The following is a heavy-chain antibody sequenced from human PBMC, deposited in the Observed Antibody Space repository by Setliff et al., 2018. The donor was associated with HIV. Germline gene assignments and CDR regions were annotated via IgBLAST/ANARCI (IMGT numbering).Heavy chain of an antibody. Sequence: ASVKVSCKASGYTFTAYYMHWVRQAPGQGLEWMGRINLDSGYTDYALKFQGRVAMTRDTSITTGYMEVSRLRSDDTAVYYCARDFDKEGYWGQGTLVTVSS. CDR2: INLDSGYT. V-gene: IGHV1-2*06. D-gene: IGHD3-22*01. J-gene: IGHJ4*02. CDR3: ARDFDKEGY. CDR1: GYTFTAYY.